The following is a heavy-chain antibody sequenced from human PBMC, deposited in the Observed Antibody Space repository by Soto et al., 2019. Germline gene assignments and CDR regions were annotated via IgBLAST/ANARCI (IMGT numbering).Heavy chain of an antibody. D-gene: IGHD3-22*01. J-gene: IGHJ4*02. CDR3: ARVLGGYPNFDF. CDR1: GFTVSSYG. CDR2: ISYDGSDE. V-gene: IGHV3-30-3*01. Sequence: QVQLVESGGGVVQPGRSLRLSCAASGFTVSSYGLHWVRQAPGKGLEWLAFISYDGSDEFYADSVKGRFTISRDSSKNTLYLQMNSLRAEDTDVYYCARVLGGYPNFDFWVQGTLVTVSS.